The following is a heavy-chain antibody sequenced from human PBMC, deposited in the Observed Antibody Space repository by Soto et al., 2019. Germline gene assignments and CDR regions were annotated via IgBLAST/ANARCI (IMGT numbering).Heavy chain of an antibody. CDR3: ARAGGPMVVRGVYYFDY. CDR2: ISAYNGNT. CDR1: GYTFTSYG. J-gene: IGHJ4*02. V-gene: IGHV1-18*01. Sequence: QVQLVQSGAEVKKPGASVKVSCKASGYTFTSYGISWVRQAPGQGLEWMGWISAYNGNTTYAQKLQGRVTMTTDTATSTAYRELRSLRSDDTAVYYCARAGGPMVVRGVYYFDYWGQGTLVTVSS. D-gene: IGHD3-10*01.